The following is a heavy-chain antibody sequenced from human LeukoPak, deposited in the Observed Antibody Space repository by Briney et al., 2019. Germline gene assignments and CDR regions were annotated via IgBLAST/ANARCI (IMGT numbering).Heavy chain of an antibody. Sequence: PGGSLRLSCAASGFSFSDLYVDWVRQAPGKGLEWVGRTRNKPNSYTTEYAASVKGRFTISRDDSKNSLYLQMNSLKIEDTAVYYCVRDFYESSGSTYYFDYWGQGTLVTVSS. V-gene: IGHV3-72*01. CDR2: TRNKPNSYTT. D-gene: IGHD3-22*01. CDR3: VRDFYESSGSTYYFDY. CDR1: GFSFSDLY. J-gene: IGHJ4*02.